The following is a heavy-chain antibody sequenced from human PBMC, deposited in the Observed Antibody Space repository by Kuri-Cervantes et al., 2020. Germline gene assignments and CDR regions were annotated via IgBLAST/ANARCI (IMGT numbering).Heavy chain of an antibody. CDR3: KASGYVVY. D-gene: IGHD5-12*01. V-gene: IGHV4-38-2*01. Sequence: GSLRLSCAVSGYTISSGYYWGWIRQPPGKGLEWVGSIYHSGSTYYNPSLKNRVTISLDTSKNQFSLKLNSVTAADTAVYYCKASGYVVYWGQGTLVTVSS. CDR2: IYHSGST. CDR1: GYTISSGYY. J-gene: IGHJ4*02.